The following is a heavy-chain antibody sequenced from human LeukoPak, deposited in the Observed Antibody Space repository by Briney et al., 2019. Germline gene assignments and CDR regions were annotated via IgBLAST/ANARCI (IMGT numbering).Heavy chain of an antibody. D-gene: IGHD3-22*01. V-gene: IGHV4-4*07. Sequence: SETLYLTCSVSGGSISSYYWSWIRQPAGKGLEWIGRIYICGSTNYNPSLKSRVTMSVDTSKNQFSRKLSSVTAADTAVYYCARDLRYYDSSGKAYYYFMDVWGKGTTVTVSS. J-gene: IGHJ6*03. CDR1: GGSISSYY. CDR3: ARDLRYYDSSGKAYYYFMDV. CDR2: IYICGST.